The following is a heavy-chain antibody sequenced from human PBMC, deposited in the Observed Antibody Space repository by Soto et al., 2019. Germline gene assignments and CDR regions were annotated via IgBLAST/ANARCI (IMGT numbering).Heavy chain of an antibody. Sequence: EVQLVESGGGLVQPGGSLRLSCAASGFTFSRFWMHWVRQAPGKGLLWVSRIDSDGSSTNYADSVKGRFTVSRDNAKNTLYLQMNSLRAEDTAVYYCARVGGYNWFDTRGQGTLVTVSS. CDR1: GFTFSRFW. CDR2: IDSDGSST. J-gene: IGHJ5*02. V-gene: IGHV3-74*01. CDR3: ARVGGYNWFDT.